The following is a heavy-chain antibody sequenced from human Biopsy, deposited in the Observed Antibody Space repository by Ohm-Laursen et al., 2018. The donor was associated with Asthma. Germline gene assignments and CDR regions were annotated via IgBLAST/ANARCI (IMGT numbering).Heavy chain of an antibody. CDR1: GGTFSNFA. Sequence: SVKVSCKAPGGTFSNFAISWVRQAPGQGLEWLGGIMTVFGTTNYAKKFQGRVTITADESASTAYMEVTSLRSEDTAIYYCARCQVGYSSGWSLLLKKIYYSGMDVWGQGTAVTVSS. V-gene: IGHV1-69*13. CDR2: IMTVFGTT. J-gene: IGHJ6*02. CDR3: ARCQVGYSSGWSLLLKKIYYSGMDV. D-gene: IGHD6-19*01.